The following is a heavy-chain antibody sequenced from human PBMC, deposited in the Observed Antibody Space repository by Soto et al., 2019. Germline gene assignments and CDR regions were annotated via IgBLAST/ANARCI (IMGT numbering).Heavy chain of an antibody. V-gene: IGHV4-59*01. D-gene: IGHD5-18*01. CDR2: IYYSGST. CDR1: GGSISSFY. J-gene: IGHJ4*02. Sequence: XATLSLTCTVSGGSISSFYWSWMRQPPGKGLEWIGYIYYSGSTNYNPSLKSRVTISVDTSKNQFSLKLSSVTAADTAVYYCARDPGIQLWSPHFDYWGQGTLVTV. CDR3: ARDPGIQLWSPHFDY.